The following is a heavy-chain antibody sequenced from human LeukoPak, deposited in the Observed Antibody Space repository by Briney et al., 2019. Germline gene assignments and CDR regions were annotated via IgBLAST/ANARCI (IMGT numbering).Heavy chain of an antibody. CDR2: IFRSGIT. V-gene: IGHV4-38-2*01. CDR3: ARVGPEVPGAMGSFDY. J-gene: IGHJ4*02. Sequence: SETLSLTCAVSSFSIRSGYYWGWIRQPPGTGLEWIGKIFRSGITYYNPSLKSRDTLLVDTSQNQVSLNVPSVTAADTAVYYCARVGPEVPGAMGSFDYWGQGTLVTVSS. D-gene: IGHD2-2*01. CDR1: SFSIRSGYY.